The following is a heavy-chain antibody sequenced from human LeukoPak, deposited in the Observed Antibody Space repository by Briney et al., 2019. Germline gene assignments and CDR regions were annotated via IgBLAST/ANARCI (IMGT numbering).Heavy chain of an antibody. V-gene: IGHV4-38-2*02. J-gene: IGHJ6*03. CDR2: IYHGGST. Sequence: SETLSLTCTVSGYSISSGYYWGWIRQPPGKGLEWIGRIYHGGSTYYNPSLKRRVTISVDTSKNQFSLKLSSVTAADTAVYYCARERIVGATTEYYYYYYYMDVWGKGTTVTVSS. CDR1: GYSISSGYY. D-gene: IGHD1-26*01. CDR3: ARERIVGATTEYYYYYYYMDV.